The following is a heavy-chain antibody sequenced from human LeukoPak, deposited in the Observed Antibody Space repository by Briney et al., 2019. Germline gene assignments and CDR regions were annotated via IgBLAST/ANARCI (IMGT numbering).Heavy chain of an antibody. CDR3: ARPLYASSNNWFDP. CDR2: INHSGST. CDR1: GGSFSGYC. V-gene: IGHV4-34*01. D-gene: IGHD6-19*01. J-gene: IGHJ5*02. Sequence: SETLSLTCAVYGGSFSGYCWSWIRQHPGKGLEWIGEINHSGSTNYNPSLKNRVTISVDTSKNQFSLKLSSVTAADTAVYYCARPLYASSNNWFDPWGQGTLVTVSS.